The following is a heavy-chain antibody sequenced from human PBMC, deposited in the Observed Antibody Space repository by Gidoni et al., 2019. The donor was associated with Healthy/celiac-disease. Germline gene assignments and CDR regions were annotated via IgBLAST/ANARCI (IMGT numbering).Heavy chain of an antibody. V-gene: IGHV3-21*01. D-gene: IGHD2-15*01. CDR3: ARGVPLNIVVVVAAVDY. CDR2: ISSSSSYI. CDR1: GFPFSSYS. Sequence: EVQLVESGGGLVKPGGSLRLSCAASGFPFSSYSMNWVRQAPGKGLEWVSSISSSSSYIYYADSVKGRFTISRDNAKNSLYLQMNSLRAEDTAVYYCARGVPLNIVVVVAAVDYWGQGTLVTVSS. J-gene: IGHJ4*02.